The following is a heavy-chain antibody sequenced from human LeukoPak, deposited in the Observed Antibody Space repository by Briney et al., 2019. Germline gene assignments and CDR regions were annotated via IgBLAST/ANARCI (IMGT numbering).Heavy chain of an antibody. Sequence: PGGSLRLSCAASGFTISSHWMSWVRQDPGKGLEWVANIKQDGSEKYYVDSMKGRFTISRDNATNSLYLQMNSLRAEDTAVHYCAREVHAAVTDFDYWGQGTLVTVSS. CDR1: GFTISSHW. D-gene: IGHD6-13*01. J-gene: IGHJ4*02. CDR2: IKQDGSEK. CDR3: AREVHAAVTDFDY. V-gene: IGHV3-7*01.